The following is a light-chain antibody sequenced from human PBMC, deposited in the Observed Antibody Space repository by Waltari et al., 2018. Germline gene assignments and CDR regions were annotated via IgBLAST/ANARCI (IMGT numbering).Light chain of an antibody. CDR3: QQSYATPYT. J-gene: IGKJ2*01. CDR1: QSISIY. CDR2: AAS. V-gene: IGKV1-39*01. Sequence: DIQMTQSPSSLSASVGDRVTITCRASQSISIYLNWYQQIPGKAPKVLIYAASSLQSGVPSRFSGSGSGTDFTLTISSVQAEDFATYYCQQSYATPYTFGKGTKLEIK.